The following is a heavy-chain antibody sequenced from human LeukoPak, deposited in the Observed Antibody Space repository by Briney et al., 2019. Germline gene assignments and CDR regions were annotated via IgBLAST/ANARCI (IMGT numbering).Heavy chain of an antibody. V-gene: IGHV4-59*01. CDR2: IYNSGST. J-gene: IGHJ4*02. CDR3: TRGGYYEPIDS. CDR1: GGSISTYY. D-gene: IGHD3-22*01. Sequence: SETLSLTCSVSGGSISTYYWSWIRQTPGKGLEQIGYIYNSGSTNYNPSLEGRVTMSIDTSRNQFSLKLSSVTAADTAVYYCTRGGYYEPIDSWGQGTLVTVSS.